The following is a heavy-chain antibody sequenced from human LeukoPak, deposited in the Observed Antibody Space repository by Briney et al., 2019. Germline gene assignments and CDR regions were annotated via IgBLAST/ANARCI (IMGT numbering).Heavy chain of an antibody. J-gene: IGHJ3*01. CDR1: AFTVSRNY. Sequence: PGGSLRLSCAASAFTVSRNYMSSVRQAPGKGLEWVSITYSGGTTYYADSVKGRFTISRDNSKNTLYLQMNSLRAEDTAVYYCARRYPYSSAWHPSAFDVWGQGTMVTVSS. D-gene: IGHD6-19*01. CDR2: TYSGGTT. V-gene: IGHV3-66*01. CDR3: ARRYPYSSAWHPSAFDV.